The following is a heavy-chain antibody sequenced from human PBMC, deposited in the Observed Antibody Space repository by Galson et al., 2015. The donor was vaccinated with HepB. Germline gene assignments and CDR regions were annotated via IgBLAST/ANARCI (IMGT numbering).Heavy chain of an antibody. CDR3: AKDPYLYSALAGTMAGFDY. D-gene: IGHD6-19*01. Sequence: SLRLSCAESGFTFSGYNMHWVRQAPGKGLEWVAVISYDGSNKYYADSVKGRFTISRDNSKNTLYLQMNSLRAEDTALYYCAKDPYLYSALAGTMAGFDYWGQGSRVTVSS. CDR2: ISYDGSNK. CDR1: GFTFSGYN. J-gene: IGHJ4*02. V-gene: IGHV3-30*18.